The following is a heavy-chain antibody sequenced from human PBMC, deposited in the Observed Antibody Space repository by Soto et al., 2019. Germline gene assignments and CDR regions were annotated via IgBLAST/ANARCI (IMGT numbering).Heavy chain of an antibody. CDR2: IIPIFGTV. Sequence: QVQLVQSGAEVKKPGSSVKVSCKASGGTFSSYAISWVRQAPGQGLEWMGEIIPIFGTVNYAQKFQVRVTITADESTSTAYMELSSLRSEDTAVYYCARGLSRITMVRGVMEWGQGTLVTVSS. V-gene: IGHV1-69*01. CDR1: GGTFSSYA. J-gene: IGHJ4*02. CDR3: ARGLSRITMVRGVME. D-gene: IGHD3-10*01.